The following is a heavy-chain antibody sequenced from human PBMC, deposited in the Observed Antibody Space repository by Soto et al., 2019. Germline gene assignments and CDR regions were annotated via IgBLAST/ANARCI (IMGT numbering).Heavy chain of an antibody. CDR1: GFTFSSYI. CDR2: ISSSSSYI. Sequence: GGSLRLFCAASGFTFSSYIMNWVRQAPGKGLEWVSSISSSSSYIYYADSVKGRFTISRDNAKSSLYLQMNSLRAEDTAVYYCARDDCSSTSCYIYDYWGQGTLVTVSS. CDR3: ARDDCSSTSCYIYDY. D-gene: IGHD2-2*01. J-gene: IGHJ4*02. V-gene: IGHV3-21*01.